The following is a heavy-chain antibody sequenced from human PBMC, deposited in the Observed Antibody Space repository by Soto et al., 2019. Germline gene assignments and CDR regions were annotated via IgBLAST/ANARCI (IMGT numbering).Heavy chain of an antibody. Sequence: QVPLVQSGAEVKKPGASVKVSCKASGYTFTSYGISWVRQAPGQGLEWMGWISAYNGNTNYAQKLQGRVTMTTDTSTSTAYMELRSLRSDDTAVYYCARQRTYGDYFGFIDYWGQGTLVTVSS. J-gene: IGHJ4*02. D-gene: IGHD4-17*01. CDR2: ISAYNGNT. CDR1: GYTFTSYG. V-gene: IGHV1-18*01. CDR3: ARQRTYGDYFGFIDY.